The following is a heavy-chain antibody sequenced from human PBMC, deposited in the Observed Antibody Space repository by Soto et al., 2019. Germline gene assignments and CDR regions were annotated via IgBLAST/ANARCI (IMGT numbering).Heavy chain of an antibody. CDR2: INHSGRT. D-gene: IGHD3-10*01. V-gene: IGHV4-34*01. J-gene: IGHJ3*02. Sequence: QVQLQQWGAGLLKPSETLSLTCAVYGGSFSGYYWSWIRQPPGKGLEWIGEINHSGRTNYNPSLKSRVTISVDTSKNQFSLKLSSVTASDTAVYYCARGSMASDAFDIWGQGTMVTVSS. CDR1: GGSFSGYY. CDR3: ARGSMASDAFDI.